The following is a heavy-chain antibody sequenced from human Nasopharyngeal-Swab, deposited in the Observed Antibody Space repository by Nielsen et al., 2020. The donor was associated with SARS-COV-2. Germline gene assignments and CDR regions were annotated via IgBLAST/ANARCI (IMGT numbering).Heavy chain of an antibody. CDR1: GGSISSYY. Sequence: SDTLSLTCTVSGGSISSYYWSWIRQPAGKGLEWIGRIYTSGSTNYNPSLKSRVTMSVDTSKNQFSLKLSSVTAADTAVYYCAREVGDSSGYYLYFGNWGQGTLVTVSS. V-gene: IGHV4-4*07. J-gene: IGHJ4*02. CDR3: AREVGDSSGYYLYFGN. CDR2: IYTSGST. D-gene: IGHD3-22*01.